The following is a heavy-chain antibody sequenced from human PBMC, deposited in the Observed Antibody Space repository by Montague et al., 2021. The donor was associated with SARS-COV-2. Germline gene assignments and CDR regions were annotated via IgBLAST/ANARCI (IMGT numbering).Heavy chain of an antibody. CDR2: IYYRGST. CDR3: AREDRWNWFDP. J-gene: IGHJ5*02. CDR1: GGSINSDY. Sequence: SETLSLICTVSGGSINSDYWSWIRQPPGKGLEWIGYIYYRGSTNYNPSLKSRVTISVDTSKNQFSLKLISVTAADTAVYYCAREDRWNWFDPWGQGILVTVSS. V-gene: IGHV4-59*01. D-gene: IGHD5-24*01.